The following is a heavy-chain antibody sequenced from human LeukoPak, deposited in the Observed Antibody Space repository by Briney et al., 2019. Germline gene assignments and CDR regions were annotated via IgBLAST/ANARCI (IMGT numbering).Heavy chain of an antibody. CDR2: ISGSGGST. J-gene: IGHJ4*02. V-gene: IGHV3-23*01. CDR3: ARGLFPYQLIAVTGRY. CDR1: GFILSNYA. D-gene: IGHD6-19*01. Sequence: GGSLRLSCEASGFILSNYAMSWVRQAPGKGLEWVSTISGSGGSTYYADSVKGRFTLSGDNSKNTLYLQLNSLRVEDTAVYYCARGLFPYQLIAVTGRYWGQGTLVTVSS.